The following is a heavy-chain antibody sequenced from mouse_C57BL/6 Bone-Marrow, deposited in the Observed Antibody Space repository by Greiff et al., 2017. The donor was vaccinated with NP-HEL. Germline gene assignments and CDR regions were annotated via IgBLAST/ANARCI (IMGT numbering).Heavy chain of an antibody. D-gene: IGHD1-1*01. J-gene: IGHJ1*03. Sequence: EVQVVESGPELVKPGASVKISCKASGYSFTGYYMNWVKQSPEKSLEWIGEINPSTGGTTYNQKFKAKATLTVDKSSSTAYMQLKSLTSEDSAVYYCARWGKFITTVVATRYFDVWGTGTTVTVSS. CDR2: INPSTGGT. CDR3: ARWGKFITTVVATRYFDV. CDR1: GYSFTGYY. V-gene: IGHV1-42*01.